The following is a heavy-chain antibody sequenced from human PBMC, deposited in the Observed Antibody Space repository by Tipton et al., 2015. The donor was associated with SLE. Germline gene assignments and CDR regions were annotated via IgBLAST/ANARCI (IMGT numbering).Heavy chain of an antibody. V-gene: IGHV4-61*02. Sequence: TLSLTCTVSGASATSHNYYWNWVRQPAGKGLEWIGRIYTGGFTYYNPSLESRVTISMDTSKNQFSLKVTSVTAADTAVYYCARVLDVLDYWGQGTLVTVSS. CDR2: IYTGGFT. D-gene: IGHD1-1*01. J-gene: IGHJ4*02. CDR1: GASATSHNYY. CDR3: ARVLDVLDY.